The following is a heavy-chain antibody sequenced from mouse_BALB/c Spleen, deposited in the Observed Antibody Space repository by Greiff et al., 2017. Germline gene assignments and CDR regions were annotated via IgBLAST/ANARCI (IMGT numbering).Heavy chain of an antibody. J-gene: IGHJ2*01. Sequence: VHVKQSGPELVKPGASVKVSCKASGYAFTSYNMYWVKQSHGKSLEWIGYIDPYNGGTSYNQKFKGKATLTVDKSSSTAYMHLNSLTSEDSAVYYCARWIPYYYGSSYLDYWGQGTTLTVSS. CDR3: ARWIPYYYGSSYLDY. CDR2: IDPYNGGT. D-gene: IGHD1-1*01. V-gene: IGHV1S135*01. CDR1: GYAFTSYN.